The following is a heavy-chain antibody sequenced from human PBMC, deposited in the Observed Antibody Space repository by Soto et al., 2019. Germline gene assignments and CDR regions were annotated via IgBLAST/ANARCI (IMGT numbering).Heavy chain of an antibody. CDR3: AREGAPPLNNWV. V-gene: IGHV3-33*01. CDR1: GFTFRNYG. D-gene: IGHD1-1*01. J-gene: IGHJ4*02. Sequence: QVQLVESGGGVVQPGRSLRLSCAASGFTFRNYGMHWVRQAPGKGLEWVAVIWYDGSNKYYADSVKGRFTISRDNSKNTLYLQMNSLRAEDTAVYYCAREGAPPLNNWVWGQGTLVTVSS. CDR2: IWYDGSNK.